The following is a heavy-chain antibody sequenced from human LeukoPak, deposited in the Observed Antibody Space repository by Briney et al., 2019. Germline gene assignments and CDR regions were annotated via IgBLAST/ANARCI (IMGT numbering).Heavy chain of an antibody. J-gene: IGHJ4*02. CDR3: ARNPPLTGDFDF. V-gene: IGHV3-23*01. Sequence: GGSLRLSCAASGFTFSTYAMSWVRQAPGKGLEWVSAISGSGGTTYYTDSVKGRFTISRDNSKNTLYVQMNSLRAEDTAVYYCARNPPLTGDFDFWGPGTMVTVSS. CDR2: ISGSGGTT. CDR1: GFTFSTYA. D-gene: IGHD7-27*01.